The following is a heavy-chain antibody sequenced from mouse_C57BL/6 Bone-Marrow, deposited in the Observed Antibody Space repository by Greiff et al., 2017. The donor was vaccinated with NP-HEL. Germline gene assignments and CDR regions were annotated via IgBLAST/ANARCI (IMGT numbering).Heavy chain of an antibody. CDR2: ISGGGGNT. D-gene: IGHD3-2*02. CDR1: GFTFSSYT. J-gene: IGHJ3*01. V-gene: IGHV5-9*01. Sequence: EVKVVESGGGLVKPGGSLKLSCAASGFTFSSYTMSWVRQTPEKRLEWVATISGGGGNTYYPDSVKGRFTISRDNAKNTLYLQMSSLRSEDTALYYCARPPDSSGYDWFAYWGQGTLVTVSA. CDR3: ARPPDSSGYDWFAY.